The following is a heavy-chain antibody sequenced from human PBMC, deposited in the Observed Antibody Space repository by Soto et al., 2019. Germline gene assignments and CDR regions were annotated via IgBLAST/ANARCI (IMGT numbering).Heavy chain of an antibody. V-gene: IGHV1-69*01. CDR3: ATNEGRDGYSFDY. Sequence: QVQLVQSGAEVKKPGSSVKVSCKASGVTFSRQDMRWVRQAPGQGLGWMGGIIPIFGTPQYAEKFQDRVTITADESTSTATMELSSLTSEDTAVYYCATNEGRDGYSFDYWGQGTLVTVSS. D-gene: IGHD5-12*01. J-gene: IGHJ4*02. CDR1: GVTFSRQD. CDR2: IIPIFGTP.